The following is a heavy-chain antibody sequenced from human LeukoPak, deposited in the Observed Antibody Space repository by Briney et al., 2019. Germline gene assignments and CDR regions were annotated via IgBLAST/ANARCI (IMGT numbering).Heavy chain of an antibody. Sequence: PGGSLRLSCVASGFTFSNYAMSWVRQAPGKGLQWVSAISAGGDKIHYAGSVKGRFTISRDNSRNTLYVQMNSLKADDTAVYYCVKNVGGNEGAYWGQGTLVTVSS. CDR1: GFTFSNYA. V-gene: IGHV3-23*01. CDR3: VKNVGGNEGAY. CDR2: ISAGGDKI. J-gene: IGHJ4*02. D-gene: IGHD5-12*01.